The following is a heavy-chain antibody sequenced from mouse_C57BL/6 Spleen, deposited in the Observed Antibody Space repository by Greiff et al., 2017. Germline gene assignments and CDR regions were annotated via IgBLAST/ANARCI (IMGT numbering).Heavy chain of an antibody. CDR2: ISAGGCYT. D-gene: IGHD2-4*01. CDR1: GFTFSSYA. J-gene: IGHJ3*01. CDR3: ARDGAVYYDYEEAWFAD. V-gene: IGHV5-4*01. Sequence: EVLLVESGGGLVKPGGSLKLSCAASGFTFSSYAMSWVRQTPEKRLEWVETISAGGCYTYYPDNVKGRFTISRDNATNNLYLLMSQLKSEDTALYYLARDGAVYYDYEEAWFADWGQGTLVTVSA.